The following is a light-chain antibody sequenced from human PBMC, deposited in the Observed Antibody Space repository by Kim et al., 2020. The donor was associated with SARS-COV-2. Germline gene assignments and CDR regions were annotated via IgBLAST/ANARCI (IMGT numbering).Light chain of an antibody. CDR3: QQSYGAPPT. Sequence: DIQMTQSPSSLSASVGDRVTITCRASQIISNYLAWYQHKAGRAPKLLIYAASTLQSGVPLRFSGSGSGTDFSLTISSLQPEDFATYYCQQSYGAPPTFGQGTKVDIK. V-gene: IGKV1-39*01. J-gene: IGKJ1*01. CDR1: QIISNY. CDR2: AAS.